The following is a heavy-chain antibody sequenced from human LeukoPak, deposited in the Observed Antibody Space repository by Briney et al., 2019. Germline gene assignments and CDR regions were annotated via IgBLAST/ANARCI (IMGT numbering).Heavy chain of an antibody. J-gene: IGHJ4*02. Sequence: GGSLRLSCAASGFTFDDYAMHWVRQAPGKGLEWVSGISWNSGSIGYADSVKGRFTISRDNAKNSLYLQMNSLRAEDMALYYCAKDIILGGSWYGYFDYWGQGTLVTVSS. V-gene: IGHV3-9*03. CDR1: GFTFDDYA. CDR3: AKDIILGGSWYGYFDY. D-gene: IGHD6-13*01. CDR2: ISWNSGSI.